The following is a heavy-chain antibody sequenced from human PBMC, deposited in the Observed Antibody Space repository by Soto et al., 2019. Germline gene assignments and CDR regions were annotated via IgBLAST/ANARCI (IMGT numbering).Heavy chain of an antibody. CDR1: GGTFSSYV. CDR2: IIPIFGTA. Sequence: SVKVSCKASGGTFSSYVISWVRQAPGQGLEWMGGIIPIFGTANYAQKFQGRVTITADESTSTAYMELSSLRSEDTAVYYCARGYYYDSSGYLFEFDYWGQGTLVTVSS. CDR3: ARGYYYDSSGYLFEFDY. V-gene: IGHV1-69*13. J-gene: IGHJ4*02. D-gene: IGHD3-22*01.